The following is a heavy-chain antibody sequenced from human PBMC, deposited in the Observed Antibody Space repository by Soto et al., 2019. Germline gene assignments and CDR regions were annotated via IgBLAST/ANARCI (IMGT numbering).Heavy chain of an antibody. V-gene: IGHV4-59*01. D-gene: IGHD6-6*01. Sequence: LSLTCSVSGGSISGYYWSWIRQAPGKGLEWIGYVYDTGSTSYNPSLQSRVTISVDTSKKQFSLSLRLVTAADTAVYFCARSIAVPSSQLDNWGQGTRVTVSS. J-gene: IGHJ4*02. CDR2: VYDTGST. CDR1: GGSISGYY. CDR3: ARSIAVPSSQLDN.